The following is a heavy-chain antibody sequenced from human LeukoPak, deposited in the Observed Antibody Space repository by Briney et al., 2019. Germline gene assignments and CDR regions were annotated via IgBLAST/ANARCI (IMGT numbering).Heavy chain of an antibody. D-gene: IGHD2-2*02. CDR3: YPYDIVVVPAAITLPDAFDI. Sequence: GGFLRLSCAASGFTFSSYAMSWVRQAPGKGLEWVSAISGSGGSTYYADSVKGRFTISRGNSKNTLYLQMNSLRAEDTAVYYCYPYDIVVVPAAITLPDAFDIWGQGTMVTVSS. J-gene: IGHJ3*02. CDR1: GFTFSSYA. CDR2: ISGSGGST. V-gene: IGHV3-23*01.